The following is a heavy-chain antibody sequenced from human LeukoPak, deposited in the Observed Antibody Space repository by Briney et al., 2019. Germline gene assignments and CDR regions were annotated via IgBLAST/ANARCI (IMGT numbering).Heavy chain of an antibody. CDR1: GYTLTELS. Sequence: ASVKVSCKVSGYTLTELSMHWVRQAPGKGLEWMGGFDPEDGETIYAQKFQGRVTMTEDTTTDTAYMELSSLRSEDTAVYYCATGGGTAMAQDAFDIWGQGTMLTVSS. CDR2: FDPEDGET. D-gene: IGHD5-18*01. V-gene: IGHV1-24*01. J-gene: IGHJ3*02. CDR3: ATGGGTAMAQDAFDI.